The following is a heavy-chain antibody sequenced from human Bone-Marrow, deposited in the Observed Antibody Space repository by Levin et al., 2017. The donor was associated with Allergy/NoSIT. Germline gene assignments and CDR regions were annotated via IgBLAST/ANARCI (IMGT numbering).Heavy chain of an antibody. Sequence: PGGSLRLSCAASGFTFGNYGMHWLRQAPGKGLEWVSVISYDGSKKDDADSVKGRFSISRDNSKNTLYLQMNSLRLEDTAVYYCARPHRASECLPVHSIGCWGQGTLVTVSS. J-gene: IGHJ4*02. CDR3: ARPHRASECLPVHSIGC. CDR2: ISYDGSKK. CDR1: GFTFGNYG. D-gene: IGHD3-3*01. V-gene: IGHV3-30*03.